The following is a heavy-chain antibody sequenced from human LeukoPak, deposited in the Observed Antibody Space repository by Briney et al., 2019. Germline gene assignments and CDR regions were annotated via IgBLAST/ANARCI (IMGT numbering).Heavy chain of an antibody. Sequence: GSLXLXXXXXGFTFSSSSMNWLRQAPGKGLEWGSSISSSGIYIYYVDSVKGRFTISRDNTKNSLSLLMHTLRPEDTAVYYCARDQFDLLTGTTKTFDYWGQGTLVTVSS. CDR3: ARDQFDLLTGTTKTFDY. V-gene: IGHV3-21*06. CDR1: GFTFSSSS. CDR2: ISSSGIYI. D-gene: IGHD3-9*01. J-gene: IGHJ4*02.